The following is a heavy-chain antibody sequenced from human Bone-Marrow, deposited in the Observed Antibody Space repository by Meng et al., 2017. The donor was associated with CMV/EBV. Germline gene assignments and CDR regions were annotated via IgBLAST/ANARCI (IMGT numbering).Heavy chain of an antibody. D-gene: IGHD2-15*01. CDR3: ARALVVVAASIYYYYGMDV. V-gene: IGHV3-21*01. J-gene: IGHJ6*02. Sequence: GESLKISCAASGFTFSSYSMNWVRQAPGKGLEWVSSISSSSSYIYYADSVKGRFTISRDNAKNSLYLQMNSLRAEDTAVYYCARALVVVAASIYYYYGMDVWGQGTTVTVSS. CDR1: GFTFSSYS. CDR2: ISSSSSYI.